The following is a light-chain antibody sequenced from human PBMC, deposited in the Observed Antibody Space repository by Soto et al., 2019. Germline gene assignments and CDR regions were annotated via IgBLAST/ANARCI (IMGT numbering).Light chain of an antibody. CDR2: GAS. CDR3: QQYVSSPQT. J-gene: IGKJ1*01. V-gene: IGKV3-20*01. CDR1: QSVSSSY. Sequence: EIMLTQSPGTLSLTPGERATLSCRASQSVSSSYLAWYQQKPGQAPRLLIYGASNRATGIPDRFSGSGSGTDFTLTISRLEPEDFAMYFCQQYVSSPQTFGQGTMV.